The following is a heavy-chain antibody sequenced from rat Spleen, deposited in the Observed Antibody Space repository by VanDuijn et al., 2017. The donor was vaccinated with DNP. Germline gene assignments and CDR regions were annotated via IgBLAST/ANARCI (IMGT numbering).Heavy chain of an antibody. CDR1: GFSLSSYS. Sequence: QVQLKESGPGLVQPSQTLSLTCTVSGFSLSSYSVGWVRQPPGKGLEWIAAVASGGSTYYNSALKSRLTVSRDTSKSQVFLKRSSQQTEDTAIYYCTRDLNWGGYFDYWGQGVMVTVSS. V-gene: IGHV2-6*01. CDR2: VASGGST. J-gene: IGHJ2*01. CDR3: TRDLNWGGYFDY. D-gene: IGHD5-1*01.